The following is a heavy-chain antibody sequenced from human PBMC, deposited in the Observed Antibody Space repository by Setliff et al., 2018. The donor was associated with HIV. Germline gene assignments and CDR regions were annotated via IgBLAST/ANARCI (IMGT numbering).Heavy chain of an antibody. J-gene: IGHJ4*02. CDR3: ASRRGRGFLAWPDPYFDY. Sequence: KPSETLSLTCTVSGGSISSGSYYWSWIRQPAGKGLEWIGHIYTSGSTNYNPSLKSRVIISIDTSKNQFSLKLFSVTAADTAVYYCASRRGRGFLAWPDPYFDYWGQGTLVTVSS. D-gene: IGHD3-3*01. CDR1: GGSISSGSYY. CDR2: IYTSGST. V-gene: IGHV4-61*09.